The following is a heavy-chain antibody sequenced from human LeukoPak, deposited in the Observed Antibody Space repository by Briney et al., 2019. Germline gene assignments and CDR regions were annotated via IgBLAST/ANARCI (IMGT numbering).Heavy chain of an antibody. Sequence: SETLSLTCTVSGGSISSYYWSWIRQPPGKGLEWIGYIYYSGSTNYNPSLKSRVTISVDTSKNQFSLKLSSVTAADTAVYCCARGGLGATDFDYWGQGTLVTVSS. CDR2: IYYSGST. CDR1: GGSISSYY. J-gene: IGHJ4*02. V-gene: IGHV4-59*01. CDR3: ARGGLGATDFDY. D-gene: IGHD1-26*01.